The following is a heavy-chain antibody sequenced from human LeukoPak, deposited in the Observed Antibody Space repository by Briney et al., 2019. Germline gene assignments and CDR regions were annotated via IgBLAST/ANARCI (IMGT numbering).Heavy chain of an antibody. CDR2: INPNSGGT. V-gene: IGHV1-2*06. J-gene: IGHJ5*02. D-gene: IGHD4-17*01. Sequence: GSSVKVSCKASGYTFTGYYMHWVRQAPGQGLEWMGRINPNSGGTNYAQKFQGRVTMTRDTSISTAYMELSRLRSDDTAVYYCARLGGPTTVTMGFDPWGQGTLVTVSS. CDR3: ARLGGPTTVTMGFDP. CDR1: GYTFTGYY.